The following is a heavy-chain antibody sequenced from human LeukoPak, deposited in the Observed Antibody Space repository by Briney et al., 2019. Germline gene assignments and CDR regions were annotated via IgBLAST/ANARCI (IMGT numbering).Heavy chain of an antibody. D-gene: IGHD3-9*01. J-gene: IGHJ4*02. V-gene: IGHV1-3*03. Sequence: ASVKVSCKASGYTFTSYAMHWVRQAPGQRLEWMGWINAGNGNTKYSQEFQGRVTITRDTSASTAYMELSSLRSEDMAGYYCARSPYYDVLAGYAFLLDYWGEGTLVTVSS. CDR3: ARSPYYDVLAGYAFLLDY. CDR1: GYTFTSYA. CDR2: INAGNGNT.